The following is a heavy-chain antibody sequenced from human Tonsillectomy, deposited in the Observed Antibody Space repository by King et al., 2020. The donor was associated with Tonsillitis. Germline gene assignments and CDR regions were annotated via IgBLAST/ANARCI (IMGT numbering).Heavy chain of an antibody. CDR1: GYTFTSYY. CDR3: ASTQGANWRDAFDI. V-gene: IGHV1-46*01. Sequence: QLVQSGAEVKKPGASVKVSCKASGYTFTSYYMHWVRQAPGQGLEWMGIINPSGGSTSYAQKFQGRVTITRDTSTSTVYLELSSLRSEDTAVFYCASTQGANWRDAFDIWGQGTMVTVSS. D-gene: IGHD4/OR15-4a*01. CDR2: INPSGGST. J-gene: IGHJ3*02.